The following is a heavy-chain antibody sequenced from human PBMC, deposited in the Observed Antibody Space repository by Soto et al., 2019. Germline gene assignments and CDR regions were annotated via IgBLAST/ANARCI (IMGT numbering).Heavy chain of an antibody. J-gene: IGHJ6*03. D-gene: IGHD6-6*01. V-gene: IGHV3-9*01. CDR2: ISWNSGSI. CDR3: AKGSAPMAARPALDYYYYMDV. CDR1: GFTFDDYA. Sequence: GGSLRLSCAASGFTFDDYAMHWVRQAPGKGLEWVSGISWNSGSIGYADSVKGRFTISRDNAKNSLYLQMNSLRAEDTALYYCAKGSAPMAARPALDYYYYMDVWDKGTTVTVSS.